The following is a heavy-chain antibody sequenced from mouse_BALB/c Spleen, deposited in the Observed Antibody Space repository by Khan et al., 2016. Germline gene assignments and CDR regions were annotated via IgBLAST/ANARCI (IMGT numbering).Heavy chain of an antibody. CDR1: GFTFSTYG. J-gene: IGHJ4*01. D-gene: IGHD2-4*01. CDR2: ISDGGTYT. Sequence: EVQLVESGGDSVQPGGSLKLSCAASGFTFSTYGMSWVRQTPDKRLEWVATISDGGTYTYYPDSVKGRFTISRDNAKNTLYLQMSSLKSEDTAMYYCTRRIYYDFENHAMDDWGQGTSVTVSS. V-gene: IGHV5-6*01. CDR3: TRRIYYDFENHAMDD.